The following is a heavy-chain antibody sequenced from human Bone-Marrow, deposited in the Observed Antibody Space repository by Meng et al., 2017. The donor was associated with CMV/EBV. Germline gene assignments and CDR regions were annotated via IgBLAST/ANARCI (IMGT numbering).Heavy chain of an antibody. CDR1: GFSFSFYG. V-gene: IGHV3-23*01. CDR3: AKSGVTDY. D-gene: IGHD1-26*01. CDR2: ISGSGGST. J-gene: IGHJ4*02. Sequence: LSLTCAASGFSFSFYGVTWVRQAPGKGLEWVSAISGSGGSTYYADSVKGRFTISRDNSKNTLYLQMNSLRAEDTAVYYCAKSGVTDYWGQGTLVTVSS.